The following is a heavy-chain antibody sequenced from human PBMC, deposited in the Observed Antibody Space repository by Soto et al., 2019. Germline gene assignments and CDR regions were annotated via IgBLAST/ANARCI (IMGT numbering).Heavy chain of an antibody. CDR1: GFTFSNAW. CDR2: IKSKTDGGTT. J-gene: IGHJ6*02. D-gene: IGHD5-12*01. Sequence: PGGVLRLSCAASGFTFSNAWMSWVRQAPGKGLEWVGRIKSKTDGGTTDYAAPVKGRFTISRDDSKNTLYLQMNSLKTEDTAVYYCTTDATVATGYYYGMDVWGQGTTVTVSS. V-gene: IGHV3-15*01. CDR3: TTDATVATGYYYGMDV.